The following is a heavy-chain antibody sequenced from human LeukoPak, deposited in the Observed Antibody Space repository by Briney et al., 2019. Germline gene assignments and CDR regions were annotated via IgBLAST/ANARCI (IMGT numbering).Heavy chain of an antibody. J-gene: IGHJ3*02. CDR3: ARDLTRGDCGGDGYCADDAVDI. Sequence: GGSLRLSCAASGFTFSSYGMHWVRQAPGKGLEWVAFIRYDGTNKYYADSVKGRFAISRDNYKNTLYLKMNNLRAEDTAVYYCARDLTRGDCGGDGYCADDAVDIWGQGTMVTVSS. CDR2: IRYDGTNK. V-gene: IGHV3-30*02. D-gene: IGHD2-21*02. CDR1: GFTFSSYG.